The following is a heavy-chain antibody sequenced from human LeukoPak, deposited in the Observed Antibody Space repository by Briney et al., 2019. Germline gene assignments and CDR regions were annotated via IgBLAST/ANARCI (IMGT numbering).Heavy chain of an antibody. CDR3: ARDGITPPGIFNFDY. J-gene: IGHJ4*02. V-gene: IGHV3-30-3*01. CDR1: GFTFSSYS. CDR2: ISYDGSKT. D-gene: IGHD2-21*01. Sequence: GRSLRLSCAASGFTFSSYSLHWVRQAPGKGLEWVAAISYDGSKTHYSDSVKGRFTISRDNSKDTLYLQMNSLRADDTAVNYCARDGITPPGIFNFDYWGQGTLVTVSS.